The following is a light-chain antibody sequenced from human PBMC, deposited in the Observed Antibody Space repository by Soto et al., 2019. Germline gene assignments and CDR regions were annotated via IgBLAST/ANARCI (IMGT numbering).Light chain of an antibody. CDR1: QGIGDN. CDR2: DTS. J-gene: IGKJ4*01. CDR3: QHYVTWPLT. Sequence: EIVMTQSPATLSVSPGAGDPLSCRARQGIGDNLAWYQQKPGQAPRLLIYDTSTRATGVPARFSGSRSGAEFTLTISSLQSEDFAVYYCQHYVTWPLTFGRGTKVDIK. V-gene: IGKV3-15*01.